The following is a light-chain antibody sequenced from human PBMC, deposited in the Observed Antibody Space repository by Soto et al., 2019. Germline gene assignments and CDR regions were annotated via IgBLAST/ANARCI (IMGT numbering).Light chain of an antibody. J-gene: IGKJ2*01. CDR1: HDINKY. CDR2: DAT. CDR3: QQYYNLPYT. V-gene: IGKV1-33*01. Sequence: DIQMTQSPSSLSASVGDRVTITCQASHDINKYLNWYQQKPGKAPKLLIYDATNLETGVPSQFSGSGSGTYFTLTISSLQPEDIATYYCQQYYNLPYTFGQGTKLEIK.